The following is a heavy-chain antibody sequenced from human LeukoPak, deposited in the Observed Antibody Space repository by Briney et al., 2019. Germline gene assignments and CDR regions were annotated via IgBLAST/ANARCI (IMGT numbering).Heavy chain of an antibody. Sequence: GGSLRLSCAASGFTFSSYAMSWVRQAPGKGLEWVSAISGSGGSTYYADSVKSRFTISRDNSKNTLYLQMNSLRAEDTAVYYCAKHFIVVVPAASFDYWGQGTLVTVSS. CDR3: AKHFIVVVPAASFDY. V-gene: IGHV3-23*01. J-gene: IGHJ4*02. D-gene: IGHD2-2*01. CDR1: GFTFSSYA. CDR2: ISGSGGST.